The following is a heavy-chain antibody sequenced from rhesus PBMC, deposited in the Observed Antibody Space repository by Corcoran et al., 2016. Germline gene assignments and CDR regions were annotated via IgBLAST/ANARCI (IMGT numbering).Heavy chain of an antibody. CDR1: GFTFGDYG. V-gene: IGHV3-183*02. J-gene: IGHJ4*01. D-gene: IGHD6-25*01. Sequence: EVQLVESGGGLVQPGESLRLSCAASGFTFGDYGMHWVRQAPGKGLDWVSSITNTDDAVYYADSVKGRFTVSRDNAKNSLSLQMSSLRAEDTAVYYCTRYRGSWNFDYWGQGVLVTVSS. CDR2: ITNTDDAV. CDR3: TRYRGSWNFDY.